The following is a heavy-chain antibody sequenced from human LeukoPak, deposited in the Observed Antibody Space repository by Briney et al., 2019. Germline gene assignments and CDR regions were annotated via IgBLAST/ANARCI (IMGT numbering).Heavy chain of an antibody. V-gene: IGHV4-34*01. CDR1: GGSFSGYY. Sequence: KASETLSLTCAVYGGSFSGYYWSWIRQPPGKGLEWIGEINHSGSTNYNPSLKSRVTISVDTSKNQFSLKLSSVTAADTAVYYCARVCVRIPITLNYYDSSGYSRTFDYWGQGTLVTVSS. CDR2: INHSGST. J-gene: IGHJ4*02. D-gene: IGHD3-22*01. CDR3: ARVCVRIPITLNYYDSSGYSRTFDY.